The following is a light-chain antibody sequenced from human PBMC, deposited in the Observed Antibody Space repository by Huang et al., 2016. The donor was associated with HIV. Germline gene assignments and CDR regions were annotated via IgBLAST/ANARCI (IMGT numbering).Light chain of an antibody. CDR2: GAS. CDR1: QSVNSK. V-gene: IGKV3-15*01. CDR3: QQYSKWPPNT. J-gene: IGKJ2*01. Sequence: EIVMTQSPATLSLSPGERATLSCRASQSVNSKLAWYQQKPGQAPGLLIYGASTRATGVPGRFSGSVSGTEFTLTISSLQSEDFAVYYCQQYSKWPPNTFGQGTKLESK.